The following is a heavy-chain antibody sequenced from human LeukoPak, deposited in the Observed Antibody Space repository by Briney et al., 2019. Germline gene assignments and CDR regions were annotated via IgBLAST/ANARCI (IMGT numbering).Heavy chain of an antibody. CDR1: GGSFSGYY. J-gene: IGHJ4*02. D-gene: IGHD3-22*01. V-gene: IGHV4-34*01. CDR2: INHSGST. Sequence: SETLSLTCAVYGGSFSGYYWSWIRQPPGKGLEWIGEINHSGSTNYNPSLKSRVTISVDTSKNQFSLKLSSVTAADTAVHYCARPYYYDSSGYYYDDYWGQGTLVTVSS. CDR3: ARPYYYDSSGYYYDDY.